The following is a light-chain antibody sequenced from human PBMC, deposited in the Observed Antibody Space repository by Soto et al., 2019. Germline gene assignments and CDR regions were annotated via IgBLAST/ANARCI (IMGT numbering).Light chain of an antibody. CDR1: QSVSRN. V-gene: IGKV3-15*01. Sequence: EIVMTQSPATLSVSPGERATLSCRASQSVSRNLAWYQQKPGQAPRLLILDASTRAAGIPDRFSGSGSGREFTLTISSLQSEDFAVYYCQQYNNWYTFGQGTKLEI. CDR2: DAS. CDR3: QQYNNWYT. J-gene: IGKJ2*01.